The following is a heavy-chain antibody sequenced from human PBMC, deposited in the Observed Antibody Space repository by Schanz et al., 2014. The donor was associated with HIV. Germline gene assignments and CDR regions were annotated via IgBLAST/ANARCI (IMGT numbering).Heavy chain of an antibody. V-gene: IGHV3-53*01. D-gene: IGHD2-21*02. Sequence: VQLVESGGGLMQPGGSLRLSCAASGFNVSNNYVSWVRQAPGKGLEWVSVIHSDGTKYYADSVKGRFIISRDNTNNTVYLQMNSLRAEDTATYYCARDISTYCVGDCPAQFDPRGQGTLVTVSS. J-gene: IGHJ5*02. CDR3: ARDISTYCVGDCPAQFDP. CDR2: IHSDGTK. CDR1: GFNVSNNY.